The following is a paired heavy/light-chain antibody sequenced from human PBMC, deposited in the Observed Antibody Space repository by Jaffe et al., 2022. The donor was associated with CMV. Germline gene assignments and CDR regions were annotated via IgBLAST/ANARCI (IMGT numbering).Light chain of an antibody. Sequence: QSVLTQPPSASGTPGQRVAISCSGGSSNIGTNPVNWYQHLPGTAPKLLIYSNNQRTSGVPDRFSGSKSGTSASLAISGLQSDDEADYFCTTWDDNLNGPVFGGGTKLTVL. CDR3: TTWDDNLNGPV. J-gene: IGLJ2*01. CDR2: SNN. CDR1: SSNIGTNP. V-gene: IGLV1-44*01.
Heavy chain of an antibody. V-gene: IGHV4-59*02. CDR2: IHYTGST. Sequence: QVQLQESGPGLVQPSETLSLTCTVSGDSVSSDYWNWIRQPPGKGLEWIGYIHYTGSTNYNPSLKSRITISLDKSTNQFSLKLTSVTAADTAVYYCARGRAPKWLQFDYWGQGTLVAVSS. D-gene: IGHD5-12*01. J-gene: IGHJ4*02. CDR3: ARGRAPKWLQFDY. CDR1: GDSVSSDY.